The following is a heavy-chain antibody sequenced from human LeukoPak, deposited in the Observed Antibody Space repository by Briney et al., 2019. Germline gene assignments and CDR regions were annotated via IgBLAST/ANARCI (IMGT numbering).Heavy chain of an antibody. V-gene: IGHV3-30*04. Sequence: PGGSLRLSCAASGFTFSSYAMHWVRQAPGKGLEWVAVISYDGSNKYYADSVKGRFTISRDNSKNTLYLQMNSLRAEDTAVYYCARGSHMRDGSYFIAFDIWGQGTMVTVSS. CDR1: GFTFSSYA. CDR2: ISYDGSNK. CDR3: ARGSHMRDGSYFIAFDI. J-gene: IGHJ3*02. D-gene: IGHD1-26*01.